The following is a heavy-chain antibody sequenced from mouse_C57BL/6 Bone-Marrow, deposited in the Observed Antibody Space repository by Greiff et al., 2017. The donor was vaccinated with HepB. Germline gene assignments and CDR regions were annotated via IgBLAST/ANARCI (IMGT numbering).Heavy chain of an antibody. Sequence: QVQLQQPGAELVRPGTSVKLSCKASGYTFTSYWMHWVKQRPGQGLEWIGVIDPSDSYTNYNQKFKGKATLTVDTSSSTAYMQLSSLTSEDAAVYYCAKGGWLRQSYWGQGTLVTVSA. CDR3: AKGGWLRQSY. V-gene: IGHV1-59*01. J-gene: IGHJ3*01. D-gene: IGHD2-2*01. CDR2: IDPSDSYT. CDR1: GYTFTSYW.